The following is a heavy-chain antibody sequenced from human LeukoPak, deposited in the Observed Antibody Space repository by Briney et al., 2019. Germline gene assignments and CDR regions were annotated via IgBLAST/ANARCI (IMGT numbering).Heavy chain of an antibody. D-gene: IGHD2-2*02. CDR2: INPNSGGT. Sequence: ASVKVSCKASGYTFTGYYMHWVRQAPGQGLEWMGWINPNSGGTNYAQKFQGRVTMTTDTSTSTAYMELRSLRSDDTAVYYCARDSGGRYCSSTSCFTAFFDIWGQGTMVTVSS. CDR1: GYTFTGYY. CDR3: ARDSGGRYCSSTSCFTAFFDI. V-gene: IGHV1-2*02. J-gene: IGHJ3*02.